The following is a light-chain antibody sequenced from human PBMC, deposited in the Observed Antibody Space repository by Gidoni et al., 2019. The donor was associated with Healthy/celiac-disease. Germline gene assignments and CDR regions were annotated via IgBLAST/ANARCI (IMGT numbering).Light chain of an antibody. CDR1: SSNIGSNP. V-gene: IGLV1-44*01. J-gene: IGLJ3*02. Sequence: QSVLTQPPSASGTPGQRVTISCSGSSSNIGSNPVNWYQQLPGTAPKLLIYNNSQRPSGVPDRFSGSKSGTSASLAISGLQSEDEADYYCAAWDDSMNGPKFGGGTKLTVL. CDR2: NNS. CDR3: AAWDDSMNGPK.